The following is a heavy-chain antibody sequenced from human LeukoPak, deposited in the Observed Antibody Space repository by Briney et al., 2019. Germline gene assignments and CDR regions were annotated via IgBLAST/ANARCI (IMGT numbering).Heavy chain of an antibody. J-gene: IGHJ6*03. CDR3: ARAGSYSSSSYYYYYYMDV. D-gene: IGHD6-6*01. Sequence: SETLSLTCTVSGGSISSYYWSWIRQPPGKGLEWIGYIYCSGSTNYNPSLKSRVTISVDTSKNQFSLKLSSVTAADTAVYYCARAGSYSSSSYYYYYYMDVWGKGTTVTVSS. CDR2: IYCSGST. V-gene: IGHV4-59*01. CDR1: GGSISSYY.